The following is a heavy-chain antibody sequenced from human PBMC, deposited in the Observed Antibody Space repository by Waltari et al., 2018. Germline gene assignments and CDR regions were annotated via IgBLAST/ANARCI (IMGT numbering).Heavy chain of an antibody. CDR2: ISGKNGDT. CDR1: GYTFSNFG. D-gene: IGHD6-19*01. CDR3: ARGPSFLSAYSSGWPHFDN. V-gene: IGHV1-18*01. J-gene: IGHJ4*02. Sequence: QVQLVQSGPEVKKPGASVKVSCKASGYTFSNFGISCVRQAPGQGPERMGWISGKNGDTNYAQKFQGRVTRTTDTPTNTAYMELRSLRSDDTAVYYGARGPSFLSAYSSGWPHFDNWGQGTLVTVSS.